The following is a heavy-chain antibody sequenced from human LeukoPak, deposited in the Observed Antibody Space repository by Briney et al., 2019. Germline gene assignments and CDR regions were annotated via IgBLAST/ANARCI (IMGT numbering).Heavy chain of an antibody. CDR1: GYTFTDHY. D-gene: IGHD3/OR15-3a*01. Sequence: ASVKVSCKASGYTFTDHYMHWVRQAPGQGPEWMGWINPNSGGINDYAHKFQGRVTMTRDMSISTAYMELSSLRSDDTAVYYCARSMIFEVGLTGMDYWGQGTLVTVSS. V-gene: IGHV1-2*07. J-gene: IGHJ4*02. CDR3: ARSMIFEVGLTGMDY. CDR2: INPNSGGI.